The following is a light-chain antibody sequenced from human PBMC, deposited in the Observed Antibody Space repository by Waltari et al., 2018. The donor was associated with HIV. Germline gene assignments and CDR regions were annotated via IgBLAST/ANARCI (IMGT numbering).Light chain of an antibody. J-gene: IGLJ2*01. CDR3: QVWENNGGYPVV. CDR2: YDN. V-gene: IGLV3-21*01. Sequence: SDVLTQPPSVSVAPGQTASITCGINNVGRKSVFWYQRKPGQAPVLVISYDNDRPSGIPERFAGSNTGDTATLIISRVEAGDEAEYYCQVWENNGGYPVVLGGGTKLAVL. CDR1: NVGRKS.